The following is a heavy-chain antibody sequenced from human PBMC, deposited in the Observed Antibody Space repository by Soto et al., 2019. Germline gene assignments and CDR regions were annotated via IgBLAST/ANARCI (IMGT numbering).Heavy chain of an antibody. D-gene: IGHD2-21*02. Sequence: QVQLQESGPGLVKPSQTLSLTCTVSGGSISSGGYYWNWIRQHPGKGLEWIAYIYYSGSTYYNPSLXXXVXXSIDTSKNQFSLILSSVTAADTAVYYCARDLRLDSWGPGTLVTVSS. V-gene: IGHV4-31*03. J-gene: IGHJ4*02. CDR2: IYYSGST. CDR1: GGSISSGGYY. CDR3: ARDLRLDS.